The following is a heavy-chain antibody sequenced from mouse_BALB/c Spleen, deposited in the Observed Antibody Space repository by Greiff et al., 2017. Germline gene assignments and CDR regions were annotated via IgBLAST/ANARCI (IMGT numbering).Heavy chain of an antibody. V-gene: IGHV1-7*01. Sequence: VKLMESGAELAKPGASVKMSCKASGYTFTSYWMHWVKQRPGQGLEWIGYINPSTGYTEYNQKFKDKATLTADKSSSTAYMQLSSLTSEDSAVYYCARRSYGNYGFDYWGQGTTLTVSS. CDR1: GYTFTSYW. J-gene: IGHJ2*01. CDR3: ARRSYGNYGFDY. D-gene: IGHD2-1*01. CDR2: INPSTGYT.